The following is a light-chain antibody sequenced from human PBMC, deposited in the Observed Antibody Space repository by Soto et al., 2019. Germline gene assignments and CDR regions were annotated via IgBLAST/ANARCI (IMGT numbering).Light chain of an antibody. CDR2: GAS. Sequence: EIVLTQSPGTLSLSPGERATLSCRASQSVPSDWLAWYRHNPGQAPRLLIYGASSSATGVPDRVSGSGYGTDFTLTINILEPEDFAVYYCQQYGNFPYTFGQGTKLEIK. CDR1: QSVPSDW. V-gene: IGKV3-20*01. CDR3: QQYGNFPYT. J-gene: IGKJ2*01.